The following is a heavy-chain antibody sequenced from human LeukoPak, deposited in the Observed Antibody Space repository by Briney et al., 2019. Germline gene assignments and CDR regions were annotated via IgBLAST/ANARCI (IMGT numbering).Heavy chain of an antibody. J-gene: IGHJ1*01. CDR2: ITPLFGTA. V-gene: IGHV1-69*01. CDR1: GGTFSNYA. D-gene: IGHD1-14*01. Sequence: SVKVSCKASGGTFSNYAINWLRQAPGQGLEWMGGITPLFGTAKYAQKFQGRVTIIADESTSTAYMELSSLRSEDTAEYYCARDSSEIRSLIVHWGQGTLVTVSS. CDR3: ARDSSEIRSLIVH.